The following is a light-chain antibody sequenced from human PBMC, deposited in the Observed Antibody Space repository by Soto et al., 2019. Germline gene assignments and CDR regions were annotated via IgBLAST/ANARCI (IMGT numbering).Light chain of an antibody. V-gene: IGKV3-20*01. J-gene: IGKJ2*01. CDR2: DIS. CDR1: QSITSSH. CDR3: QHYGGSPLYT. Sequence: EIVLTQSPGTLSLSPGERATLSCRASQSITSSHLAWYQQKPGQAPRLLIYDISRRATGIPDRFSGSASGTDFTLTVSRLEPEEFAVYFCQHYGGSPLYTFGQGTKMEIK.